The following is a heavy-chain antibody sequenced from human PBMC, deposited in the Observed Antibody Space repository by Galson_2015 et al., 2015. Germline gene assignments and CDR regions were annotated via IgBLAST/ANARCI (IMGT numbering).Heavy chain of an antibody. V-gene: IGHV3-30-3*01. CDR1: GFTFRSYA. CDR3: AREYLDIVVVPAAPALGMDV. Sequence: SLRLSCAASGFTFRSYAMHWVRQAPGKGLEWVAVISYDGSNKYYADSVKGRFTISRDNSKNTLYLQMNSLRAEDTAVYYCAREYLDIVVVPAAPALGMDVWGQRTTVTVSS. D-gene: IGHD2-2*03. J-gene: IGHJ6*02. CDR2: ISYDGSNK.